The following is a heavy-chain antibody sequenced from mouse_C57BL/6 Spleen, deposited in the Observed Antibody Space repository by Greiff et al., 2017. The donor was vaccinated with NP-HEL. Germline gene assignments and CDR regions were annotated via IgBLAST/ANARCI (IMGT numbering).Heavy chain of an antibody. CDR1: GYTFTSYW. CDR3: ARRGFSLSTGAMDY. V-gene: IGHV1-69*01. CDR2: IDPSDSYT. Sequence: QVQLKQPGAELVMPGASVKLSCKASGYTFTSYWMHWVKQRPGQGLEWIGEIDPSDSYTNYNQKFKGKSTLTVDKSSSTAYMQLSSLTSEDSAVYYCARRGFSLSTGAMDYWGQGTSVTVSS. J-gene: IGHJ4*01. D-gene: IGHD1-1*01.